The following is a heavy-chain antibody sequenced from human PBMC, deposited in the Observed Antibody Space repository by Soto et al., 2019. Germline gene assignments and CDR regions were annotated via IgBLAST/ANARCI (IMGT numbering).Heavy chain of an antibody. CDR2: IDPSDSYT. V-gene: IGHV5-10-1*01. J-gene: IGHJ4*02. Sequence: PGESLTISCKGSGYSFTSYWISWVRQMPGKGLEWMGRIDPSDSYTNYSPSFQGHVTISADKSISTAYLQWSSLKASDTAMYYWARHTVYTARVGYWGQGTLVIVSS. CDR3: ARHTVYTARVGY. CDR1: GYSFTSYW. D-gene: IGHD5-18*01.